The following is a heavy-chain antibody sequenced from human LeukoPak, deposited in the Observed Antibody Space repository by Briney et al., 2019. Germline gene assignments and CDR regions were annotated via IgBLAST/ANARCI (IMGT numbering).Heavy chain of an antibody. J-gene: IGHJ6*02. CDR1: GGSFSGYY. Sequence: PSETLSLTCAVYGGSFSGYYWSWIRQPPGKGLEWIGEINHSGSTNYNPSLKSRVTISVDTSKNQFSLKLSSVTAADTAVYYCARSLAARYYYYYGMDVWGQGTTVTDSS. D-gene: IGHD6-6*01. CDR2: INHSGST. V-gene: IGHV4-34*01. CDR3: ARSLAARYYYYYGMDV.